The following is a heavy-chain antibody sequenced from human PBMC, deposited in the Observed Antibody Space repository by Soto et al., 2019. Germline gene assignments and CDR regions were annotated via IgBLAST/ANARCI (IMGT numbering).Heavy chain of an antibody. CDR3: ARARLSNGDPNIYFFYGLDV. CDR2: IIPLFRKT. V-gene: IGHV1-69*01. CDR1: GDMFRNSA. D-gene: IGHD3-10*01. J-gene: IGHJ6*02. Sequence: QVQLVQSGAEVKRPGSSVKVCCKASGDMFRNSAFTWVRQAPGQGHAWMGVIIPLFRKTNVAQNFQGRVTFTADESTSSLYMEASSLTSEDTAVYYCARARLSNGDPNIYFFYGLDVWGQGTTITVSS.